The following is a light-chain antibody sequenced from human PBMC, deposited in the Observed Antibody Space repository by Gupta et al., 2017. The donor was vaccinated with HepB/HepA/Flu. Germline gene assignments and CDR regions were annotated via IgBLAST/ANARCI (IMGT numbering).Light chain of an antibody. CDR2: TTY. V-gene: IGKV1-39*01. CDR3: QQTYTVPPT. J-gene: IGKJ3*01. Sequence: IVISQSPSSLSASVASGVTITFRSSQSILRYLNWFQKKPGKAPSLLIYTTYSLQRGVPSRFSGGGSGTDCTLNISSLQPEDTATNYIQQTYTVPPTCGPGTKVDVK. CDR1: QSILRY.